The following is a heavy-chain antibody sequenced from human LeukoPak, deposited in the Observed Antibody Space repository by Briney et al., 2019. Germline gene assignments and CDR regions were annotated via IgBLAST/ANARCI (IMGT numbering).Heavy chain of an antibody. CDR3: ARGRGSSGPRDWFDT. CDR2: MNPNSGNT. D-gene: IGHD3-22*01. Sequence: ASVKVSCKASGYTFSSYDINWLRQATGQGLEWMGWMNPNSGNTGYAQKLQGRVTMPRNTSISTAYMELSSLRSDDTAVYYCARGRGSSGPRDWFDTWGQGSLVTVSS. CDR1: GYTFSSYD. V-gene: IGHV1-8*01. J-gene: IGHJ5*02.